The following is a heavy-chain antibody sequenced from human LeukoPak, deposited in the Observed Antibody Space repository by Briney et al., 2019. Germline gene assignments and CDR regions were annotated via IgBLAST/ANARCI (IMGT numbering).Heavy chain of an antibody. J-gene: IGHJ5*02. CDR1: GGSISSSSYY. CDR2: IYYSGST. CDR3: ARDQYITIFGVVQNNWFDP. D-gene: IGHD3-3*01. Sequence: SETLSLTCTVSGGSISSSSYYWGWIRQPPGKGPEWIGSIYYSGSTYYNPSLKSRVTISVDTSKNQFSLKLSSVTAADTAVYYCARDQYITIFGVVQNNWFDPWGQGTLVTVSS. V-gene: IGHV4-39*07.